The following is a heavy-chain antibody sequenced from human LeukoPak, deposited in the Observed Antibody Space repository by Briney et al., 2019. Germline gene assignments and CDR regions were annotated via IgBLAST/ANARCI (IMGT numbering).Heavy chain of an antibody. D-gene: IGHD2/OR15-2a*01. V-gene: IGHV3-21*01. CDR3: ARGEFGDYYYFYMDV. J-gene: IGHJ6*03. CDR2: ITSSNNYI. Sequence: PGGSLRLSCAASGFTFSNYSMNWVRQAPGKGLEWVSSITSSNNYIYYGDSVKGRFTISRDDAKNSLFLQMNSLRAEDTATYYCARGEFGDYYYFYMDVWGKGTTVTVSS. CDR1: GFTFSNYS.